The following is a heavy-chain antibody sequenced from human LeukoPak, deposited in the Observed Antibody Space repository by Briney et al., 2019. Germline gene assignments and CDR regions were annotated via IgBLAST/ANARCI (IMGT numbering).Heavy chain of an antibody. Sequence: KESGPTLVKPTQTLTLTCTFSGFSLSTSGVGVGWIRQPPGKALEWLALIYWDDDKRYSPSLKSRLTITKDTSKNQVVLTMTNMDPVDTATYYCAHRIEGDYYDSSGYFGTFDYWGQGTLVTVSS. CDR1: GFSLSTSGVG. D-gene: IGHD3-22*01. V-gene: IGHV2-5*02. J-gene: IGHJ4*02. CDR2: IYWDDDK. CDR3: AHRIEGDYYDSSGYFGTFDY.